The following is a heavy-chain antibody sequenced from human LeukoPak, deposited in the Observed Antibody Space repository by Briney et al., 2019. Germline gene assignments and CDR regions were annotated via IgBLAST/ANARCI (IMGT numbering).Heavy chain of an antibody. V-gene: IGHV4-34*01. D-gene: IGHD6-19*01. CDR1: GGSFRGYY. CDR3: ARGRRYSSGWAPGYAFDI. Sequence: SETLSLTCAVYGGSFRGYYWSWIRQPPGKGLEWIGEINHSGSTNYNPSLKSRVTISVDTSKNQFSLKLSSVTAADTAVYYCARGRRYSSGWAPGYAFDIWGQGTMVTVSS. CDR2: INHSGST. J-gene: IGHJ3*02.